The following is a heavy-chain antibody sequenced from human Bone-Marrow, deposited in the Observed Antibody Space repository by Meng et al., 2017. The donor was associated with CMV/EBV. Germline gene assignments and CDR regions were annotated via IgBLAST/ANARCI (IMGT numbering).Heavy chain of an antibody. CDR2: INPSGGST. J-gene: IGHJ4*03. D-gene: IGHD3-3*01. CDR1: GYTFTSYY. CDR3: ARRRRITIFGVVPRGYFAY. Sequence: ASVKVSCKASGYTFTSYYMHWVRQAPGQGLEWMGIINPSGGSTSYAQKFQGRVTMTRDTSISTAYMELSRLRSDDTAVYYCARRRRITIFGVVPRGYFAYWGQGTTVTVSS. V-gene: IGHV1-46*01.